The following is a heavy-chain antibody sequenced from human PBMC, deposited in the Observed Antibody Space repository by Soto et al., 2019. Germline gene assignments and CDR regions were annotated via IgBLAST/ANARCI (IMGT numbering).Heavy chain of an antibody. Sequence: QVQLRQSGPGLVKPSGTLALTCYVSGGSVSSSNWWSWVRQPPGKGLEWIGEIYHSGSPKYNPSFKSRVNIAVDKSENQFSLKLTSVTAADTAVYYCARDRYDTSGSDYNLKVFDTWGQGTMVTVSS. CDR2: IYHSGSP. CDR3: ARDRYDTSGSDYNLKVFDT. CDR1: GGSVSSSNW. D-gene: IGHD3-10*01. J-gene: IGHJ3*02. V-gene: IGHV4-4*02.